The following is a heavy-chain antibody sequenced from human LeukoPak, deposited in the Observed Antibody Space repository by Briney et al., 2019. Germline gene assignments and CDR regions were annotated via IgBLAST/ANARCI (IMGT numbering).Heavy chain of an antibody. J-gene: IGHJ4*02. Sequence: PGGSLRLSCAASGFTISSNYMSWVRQAPGKGLEWVSIIYNGGSTYYADSVEGRFTLSRDNSKNTLYLQMNSLRAEDTAVYYCARDGSDGSGWAFDYWGQGTLVTVSS. D-gene: IGHD6-19*01. CDR3: ARDGSDGSGWAFDY. CDR1: GFTISSNY. CDR2: IYNGGST. V-gene: IGHV3-53*01.